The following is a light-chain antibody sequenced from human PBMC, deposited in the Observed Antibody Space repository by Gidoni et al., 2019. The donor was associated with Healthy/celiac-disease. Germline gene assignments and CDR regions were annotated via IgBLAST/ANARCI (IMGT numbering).Light chain of an antibody. Sequence: DIQMTQSPSSLSASVGDRVTITPRASQSISSYLNWYQQKPGKAPKLLIYESPSLQSGVPSRFSGSGSGTDFTLTISSLQPEDFATYYCQQSYSTPPSFXGXTKVXIK. CDR3: QQSYSTPPS. CDR1: QSISSY. CDR2: ESP. V-gene: IGKV1-39*01. J-gene: IGKJ4*01.